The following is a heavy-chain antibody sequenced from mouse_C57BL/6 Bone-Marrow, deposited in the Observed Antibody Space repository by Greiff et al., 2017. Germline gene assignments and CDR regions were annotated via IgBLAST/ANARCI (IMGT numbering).Heavy chain of an antibody. Sequence: VKLMESGPGLVAPSQSLSITCTVSGFSLTSYAISWVRQPPGKGLEWLGVIWTGGGTNYNSALKSRLSISKDNSKSQVFLKMNSLQPDDTARYYCARNNGYCGNPYWFAYWGQGTLVTVSA. V-gene: IGHV2-9-1*01. J-gene: IGHJ3*01. CDR2: IWTGGGT. D-gene: IGHD2-1*01. CDR3: ARNNGYCGNPYWFAY. CDR1: GFSLTSYA.